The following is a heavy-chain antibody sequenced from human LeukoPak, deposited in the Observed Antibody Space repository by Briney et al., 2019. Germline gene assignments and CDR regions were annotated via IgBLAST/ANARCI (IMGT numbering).Heavy chain of an antibody. Sequence: GGSLRLSCATSGFTFSSYAMHWVRQAPGKGLEWVAVISYDGSNKYYADSVKGRFTISRDNSKNTLYLQMNSLRAEDTAVYYCARADSRTLDAFDIWGQGTMVTVSS. J-gene: IGHJ3*02. CDR1: GFTFSSYA. CDR3: ARADSRTLDAFDI. D-gene: IGHD3-22*01. CDR2: ISYDGSNK. V-gene: IGHV3-30-3*01.